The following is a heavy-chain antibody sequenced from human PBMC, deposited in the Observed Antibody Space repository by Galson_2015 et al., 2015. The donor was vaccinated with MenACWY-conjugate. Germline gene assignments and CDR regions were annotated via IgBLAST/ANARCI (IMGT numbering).Heavy chain of an antibody. CDR2: ITHSGTT. V-gene: IGHV4-34*01. CDR1: GGSFSSYY. CDR3: ARGIKLYGYHYYLDG. Sequence: SLTCAAFGGSFSSYYWSWTRQSPGKGLEWIGEITHSGTTNYNPSLKSRVTISVDTSKNQFSLNLSSVTAADTALYYCARGIKLYGYHYYLDGWGKGDPV. J-gene: IGHJ6*03. D-gene: IGHD3-3*01.